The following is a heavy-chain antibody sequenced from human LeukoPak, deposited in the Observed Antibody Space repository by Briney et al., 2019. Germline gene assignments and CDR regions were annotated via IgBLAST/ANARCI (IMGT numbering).Heavy chain of an antibody. CDR2: IYYSGST. CDR1: GGSISSGNYY. J-gene: IGHJ4*02. CDR3: ARGQSSSWYGLDY. V-gene: IGHV4-31*03. D-gene: IGHD6-13*01. Sequence: PSQTLSLTCTVSGGSISSGNYYWSWIRQHPGKGLEWIGYIYYSGSTYYNPSLKSRVTISLDTSKNQFSLKVSSVTAADMAVYYCARGQSSSWYGLDYWGQGTLVTVSS.